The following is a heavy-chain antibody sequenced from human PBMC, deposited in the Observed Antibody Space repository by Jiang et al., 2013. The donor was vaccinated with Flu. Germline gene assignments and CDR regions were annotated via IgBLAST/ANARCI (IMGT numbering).Heavy chain of an antibody. CDR3: ASAQPGKYYYYGMDV. CDR1: GGSISSSSYY. CDR2: IYYSGST. D-gene: IGHD1-1*01. Sequence: LLKPSETLSLTCTVSGGSISSSSYYVGLDPPRPQGKGLEWIGSIYYSGSTYYNPSLKSRVTISVDTSKNQFSLKLSSVTAADTAVYYCASAQPGKYYYYGMDVWGQGTTVTVSS. V-gene: IGHV4-39*01. J-gene: IGHJ6*02.